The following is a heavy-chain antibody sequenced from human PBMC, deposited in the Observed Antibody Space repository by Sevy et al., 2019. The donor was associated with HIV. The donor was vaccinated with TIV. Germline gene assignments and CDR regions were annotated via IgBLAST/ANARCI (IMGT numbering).Heavy chain of an antibody. CDR1: GFTFSTYG. V-gene: IGHV3-30*03. Sequence: GGSLRLSCAASGFTFSTYGMHWVRQAPGKGLEWVAVASSDGSYTSYADSVKGRFTISRDNSRNTLYLQINNLRAGDTAVYYCARDAGYSPNWDIAYWGQGILLTVSS. D-gene: IGHD5-12*01. J-gene: IGHJ4*02. CDR3: ARDAGYSPNWDIAY. CDR2: ASSDGSYT.